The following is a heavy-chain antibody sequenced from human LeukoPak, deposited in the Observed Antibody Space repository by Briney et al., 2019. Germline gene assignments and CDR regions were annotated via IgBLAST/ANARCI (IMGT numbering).Heavy chain of an antibody. D-gene: IGHD1-26*01. CDR1: GYSFTSYW. CDR2: IYPGDSET. CDR3: ARRSSGGSYWD. J-gene: IGHJ4*02. Sequence: GESLKIFCKASGYSFTSYWIAWVRQMPGKGLEWMAIIYPGDSETRYSPSFQVQVTISADKSITTAYLQWSSLKASDTAMYYCARRSSGGSYWDWGQGTLVTVSS. V-gene: IGHV5-51*01.